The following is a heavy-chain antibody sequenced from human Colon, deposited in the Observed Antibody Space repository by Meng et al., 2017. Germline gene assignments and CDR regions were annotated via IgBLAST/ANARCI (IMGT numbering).Heavy chain of an antibody. CDR1: GGSVSSGSHY. J-gene: IGHJ4*02. D-gene: IGHD6-19*01. CDR3: ARLIAGWPFYFDY. V-gene: IGHV4-61*01. CDR2: MFHSGTT. Sequence: QVPVQESGPGPVRPSETLSLTCNVSGGSVSSGSHYWSWIRQPPGKGLEWIGYMFHSGTTKYNPSLKSRVSMSVDTTKNQFYLKLTSVTVADTAVFYCARLIAGWPFYFDYWGQGILVTVSS.